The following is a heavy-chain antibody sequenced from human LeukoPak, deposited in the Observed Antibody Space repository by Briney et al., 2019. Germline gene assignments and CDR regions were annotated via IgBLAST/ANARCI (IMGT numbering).Heavy chain of an antibody. CDR2: INHSGST. CDR3: ARGVLAYSNYIHNWFDP. Sequence: SETLSLTCAVYIDSFTNYYWNWIRQSPGKGLEWIGEINHSGSTNYNPSLKNRVTISVDTSKNQFSLKLSSVTAADTAVYYCARGVLAYSNYIHNWFDPWGQGTLVTVSS. D-gene: IGHD4-11*01. V-gene: IGHV4-34*01. CDR1: IDSFTNYY. J-gene: IGHJ5*02.